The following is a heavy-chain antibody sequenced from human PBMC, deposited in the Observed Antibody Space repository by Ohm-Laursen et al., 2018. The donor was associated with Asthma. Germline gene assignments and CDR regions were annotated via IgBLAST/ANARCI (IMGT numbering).Heavy chain of an antibody. V-gene: IGHV3-21*01. CDR2: ISTASTFI. Sequence: SLRLSCAASGYTFSRYSIHWVRQVPGKGLEWVASISTASTFIYYADSVRDRFTISRDNSKNTLYLQMNSPRAEDTAVYYCAKAYGEAFDIWGQGTMVTVSS. J-gene: IGHJ3*02. CDR1: GYTFSRYS. D-gene: IGHD4-17*01. CDR3: AKAYGEAFDI.